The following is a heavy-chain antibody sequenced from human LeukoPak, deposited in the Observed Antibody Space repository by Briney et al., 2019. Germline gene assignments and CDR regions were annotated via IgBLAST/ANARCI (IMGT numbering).Heavy chain of an antibody. CDR3: ARDRLIVVVPAAIYYYYCMDV. CDR2: VCAYNGNT. CDR1: GYTFTSYG. Sequence: ASVKVSCKASGYTFTSYGISWVRQAPGQGLEWMGWVCAYNGNTNYAQKLQGRVTMTTDTSTSTAYMELRSLRSDDTAVYYCARDRLIVVVPAAIYYYYCMDVWGQGTTVTVSS. V-gene: IGHV1-18*01. J-gene: IGHJ6*02. D-gene: IGHD2-2*01.